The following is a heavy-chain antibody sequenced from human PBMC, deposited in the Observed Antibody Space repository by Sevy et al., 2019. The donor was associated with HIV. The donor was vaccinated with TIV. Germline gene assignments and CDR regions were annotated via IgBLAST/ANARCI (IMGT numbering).Heavy chain of an antibody. Sequence: GGSLRLSCAASEFTFSGSAMHWVRQASGKGLEWVGRIRSRVNSHATAYAASVKGRFTISRDDSENTAFLQMSSLKTEDTAVYYCTASMKTDVLRYFDWLEEPPFDHWGQGTLVTVSS. CDR2: IRSRVNSHAT. J-gene: IGHJ4*02. D-gene: IGHD3-9*01. V-gene: IGHV3-73*01. CDR1: EFTFSGSA. CDR3: TASMKTDVLRYFDWLEEPPFDH.